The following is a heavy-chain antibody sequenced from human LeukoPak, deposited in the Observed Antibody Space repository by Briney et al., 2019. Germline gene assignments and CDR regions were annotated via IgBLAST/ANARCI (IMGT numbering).Heavy chain of an antibody. D-gene: IGHD3-3*01. Sequence: GGSLRLSCAASGFTFSDYYMSWIRQAPGKGLGWVSYISSSGSTIYYADSVKGRFTISRDNAKNSLYLQMNSLRAEDTAVYYCARAYYDFWSGYIPDPWGQGTLVTVSS. CDR3: ARAYYDFWSGYIPDP. CDR2: ISSSGSTI. J-gene: IGHJ5*02. CDR1: GFTFSDYY. V-gene: IGHV3-11*04.